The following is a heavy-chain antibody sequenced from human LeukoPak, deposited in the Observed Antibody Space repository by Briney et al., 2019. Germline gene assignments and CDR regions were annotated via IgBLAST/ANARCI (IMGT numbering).Heavy chain of an antibody. CDR3: ARAPYYYYYMDV. Sequence: GGSLRLSCAASGFTFSSYWMHWVRQAPGKGLVWVSRINSDGSSTSYADSVKGRFTISSDNAKNTLYLQMNSLRAEDTAVYYCARAPYYYYYMDVWGKGTTVTVSS. J-gene: IGHJ6*03. CDR1: GFTFSSYW. CDR2: INSDGSST. V-gene: IGHV3-74*01.